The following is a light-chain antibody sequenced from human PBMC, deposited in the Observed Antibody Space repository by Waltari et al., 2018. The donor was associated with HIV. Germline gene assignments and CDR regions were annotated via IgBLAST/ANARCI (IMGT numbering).Light chain of an antibody. CDR1: KLGNMY. CDR3: QEWDSGTCVV. J-gene: IGLJ2*01. Sequence: SYELTQPPSVSVSPGQTASVTCSGDKLGNMYSWWYLQKQGQSPVLITYQDNKRPSGIPLRFSGSNTGNTATLTMSGTQAMDEAYYYCQEWDSGTCVVFGGGTKLTVL. CDR2: QDN. V-gene: IGLV3-1*01.